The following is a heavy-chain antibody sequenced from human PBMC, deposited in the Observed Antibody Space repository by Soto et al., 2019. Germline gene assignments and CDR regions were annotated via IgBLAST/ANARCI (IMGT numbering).Heavy chain of an antibody. J-gene: IGHJ5*02. D-gene: IGHD3-3*01. CDR2: IYYSGST. CDR3: ARAWGGYYPRA. V-gene: IGHV4-61*01. Sequence: PSETLSLTCTVSGGSVSSGSYYWSWIRQPPGKGLEWIGYIYYSGSTNYNPSLKSRVTISVDTSKNQFSLKLSSVTAADTAVYYCARAWGGYYPRAWGQGTLVTVSS. CDR1: GGSVSSGSYY.